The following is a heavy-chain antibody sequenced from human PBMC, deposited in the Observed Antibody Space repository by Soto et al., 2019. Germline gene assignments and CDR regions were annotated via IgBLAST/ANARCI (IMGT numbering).Heavy chain of an antibody. CDR2: ISGSGGST. V-gene: IGHV3-23*01. CDR1: GSTFGSYG. Sequence: EVQLLESGGGLVQPGGSLRLSCAASGSTFGSYGMSWVRQAPGKGLEWVSSISGSGGSTYYADSVKGRFTISRDNSKNTLYLQMNSLRAEDTALYYCAKTSGSGSYYSTDYWGQGTLVTVSS. CDR3: AKTSGSGSYYSTDY. D-gene: IGHD3-10*01. J-gene: IGHJ4*02.